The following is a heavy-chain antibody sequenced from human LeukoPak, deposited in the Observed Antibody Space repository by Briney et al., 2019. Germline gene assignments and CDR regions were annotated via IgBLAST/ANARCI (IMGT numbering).Heavy chain of an antibody. Sequence: GGSLRLSCAASGFTFSSYAMSWGRQAPGKGLEWVSAISGSGGSTYYADSVKGRFTISRDNYKNTLYLQMNSLRAEDTAVYYCAKGVPPDDSSGYVPSAADAFDIWGQGTMVTVSS. CDR1: GFTFSSYA. CDR3: AKGVPPDDSSGYVPSAADAFDI. CDR2: ISGSGGST. V-gene: IGHV3-23*01. J-gene: IGHJ3*02. D-gene: IGHD3-22*01.